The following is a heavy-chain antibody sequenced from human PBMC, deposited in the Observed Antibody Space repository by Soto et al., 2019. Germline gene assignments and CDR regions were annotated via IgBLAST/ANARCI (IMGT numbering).Heavy chain of an antibody. D-gene: IGHD4-17*01. Sequence: QVQLVQSGAEVKKPGSSVKVSCKASGGTFSSYAISWVRQAPGQGLEWMGGIIPIFGTANYAQQFQGRVTITADDSTSPAYMELSSLRSEDTAVYYCARNPMPTVTTIYYYGMDVWGQGTTVTVSS. CDR1: GGTFSSYA. CDR2: IIPIFGTA. V-gene: IGHV1-69*12. CDR3: ARNPMPTVTTIYYYGMDV. J-gene: IGHJ6*02.